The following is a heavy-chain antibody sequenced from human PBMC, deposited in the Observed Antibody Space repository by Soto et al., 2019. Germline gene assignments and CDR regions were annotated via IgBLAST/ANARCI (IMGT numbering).Heavy chain of an antibody. CDR3: ARGDWFDP. CDR1: GFTFSSYS. Sequence: EVQLVESGGGLVKPGGSLRLSCAASGFTFSSYSMNWVRRAPGKGLEWVSYISSSSTYIYYADSVKGRFTISRDNAKNSLYVQMSSLRAEDTAVYYCARGDWFDPWGQGTLVTVSS. CDR2: ISSSSTYI. J-gene: IGHJ5*02. V-gene: IGHV3-21*01.